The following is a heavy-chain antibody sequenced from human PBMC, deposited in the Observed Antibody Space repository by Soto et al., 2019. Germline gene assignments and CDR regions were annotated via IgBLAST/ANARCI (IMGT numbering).Heavy chain of an antibody. CDR3: AKDIEARPYAFDI. CDR2: ISGSGGST. D-gene: IGHD2-15*01. Sequence: VGSLRLSCAASGFTFSSYAMSWVRQAPGKGLEWVSAISGSGGSTYYADSVKGRFTISRDNSKNTLYLQMNSLRAEDTAVYYCAKDIEARPYAFDIWGQGTMVTVSS. V-gene: IGHV3-23*01. J-gene: IGHJ3*02. CDR1: GFTFSSYA.